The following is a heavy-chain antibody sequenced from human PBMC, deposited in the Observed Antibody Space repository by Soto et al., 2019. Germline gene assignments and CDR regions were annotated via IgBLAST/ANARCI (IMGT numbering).Heavy chain of an antibody. CDR1: GYTFPSYG. J-gene: IGHJ6*03. CDR3: ARVPAAYNYYYYMDV. D-gene: IGHD2-2*01. V-gene: IGHV1-18*01. Sequence: ASVKVSCKASGYTFPSYGIGWVRQAPGQGLEWLGRISAHNGNTNYAQKLQFRVTMTTDTSTSTAYMELRSLRSDDTAVYYCARVPAAYNYYYYMDVWRKGTTVTVSS. CDR2: ISAHNGNT.